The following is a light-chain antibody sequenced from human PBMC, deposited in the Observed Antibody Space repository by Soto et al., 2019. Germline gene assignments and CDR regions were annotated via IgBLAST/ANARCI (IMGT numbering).Light chain of an antibody. J-gene: IGKJ3*01. V-gene: IGKV1-12*01. Sequence: DIQMTQSPSSVSASVGDRVTITCRASQDISRWLAWYQQKPGKAPKLLIYAASNLQSGVPSRFSGSGSGTDFTLTISSLQPEDFATYYCQQANNFPRTFGPGTKVDIK. CDR2: AAS. CDR3: QQANNFPRT. CDR1: QDISRW.